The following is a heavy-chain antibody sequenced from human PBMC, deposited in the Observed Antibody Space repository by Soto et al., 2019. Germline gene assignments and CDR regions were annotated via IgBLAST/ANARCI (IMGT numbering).Heavy chain of an antibody. Sequence: VQLVQSGAEVKKPGASVKVSCKVSGYTLTELSMHWVRQAPGKGLEWMGGFDPEDGETIYAQKFQGRVTMTEDTSTDTAYMELSSLRSEDTAVYYCASVILTGYYPTYYFDYWGQGTLVTVSS. J-gene: IGHJ4*02. CDR1: GYTLTELS. V-gene: IGHV1-24*01. D-gene: IGHD3-9*01. CDR3: ASVILTGYYPTYYFDY. CDR2: FDPEDGET.